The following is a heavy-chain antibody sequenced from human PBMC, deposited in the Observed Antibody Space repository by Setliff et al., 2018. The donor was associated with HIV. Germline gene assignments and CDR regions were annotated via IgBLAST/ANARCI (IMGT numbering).Heavy chain of an antibody. Sequence: PGESLKISCKGSGYSFTSYWIAWVRQMPGKGLEWMGIIYPGDSDTRYSPSFQGQVTISADKSISTAYLQWTSLRASDTAMYYCTRLWHENWGGVDYWGQGTLVTVSS. CDR1: GYSFTSYW. D-gene: IGHD3-16*01. CDR3: TRLWHENWGGVDY. V-gene: IGHV5-51*01. CDR2: IYPGDSDT. J-gene: IGHJ4*02.